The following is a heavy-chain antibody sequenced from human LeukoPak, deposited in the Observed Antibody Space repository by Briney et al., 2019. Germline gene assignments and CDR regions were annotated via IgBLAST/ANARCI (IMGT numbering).Heavy chain of an antibody. V-gene: IGHV4-39*01. Sequence: WVRQPPGKGLEWIGSIYYSGNTYYNPSLKSRVTISVDTSKNQFSLKLSSVTAADTAVYYCARGTQLWSYYYMDVWGKGTTVTVSS. D-gene: IGHD5-18*01. CDR3: ARGTQLWSYYYMDV. J-gene: IGHJ6*03. CDR2: IYYSGNT.